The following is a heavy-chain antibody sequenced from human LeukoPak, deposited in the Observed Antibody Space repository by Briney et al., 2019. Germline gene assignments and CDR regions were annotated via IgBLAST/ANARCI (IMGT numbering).Heavy chain of an antibody. D-gene: IGHD6-13*01. CDR3: ARDRRIAAAGYYYYYMDV. V-gene: IGHV4-59*01. CDR2: IYYSGST. Sequence: SETLSLTCTVSGGSISSYYWSWIRQPPGKGLEWIGYIYYSGSTNYNPSLKSRVTISVDTSKNQFSLKLSSVTAADTAVYYCARDRRIAAAGYYYYYMDVWGKGTTVTVSS. J-gene: IGHJ6*03. CDR1: GGSISSYY.